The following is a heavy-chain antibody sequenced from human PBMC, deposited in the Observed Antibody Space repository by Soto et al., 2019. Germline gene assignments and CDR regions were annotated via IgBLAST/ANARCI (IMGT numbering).Heavy chain of an antibody. D-gene: IGHD2-2*01. CDR3: AKETDPRCCYGVDY. CDR1: GFTFSTYA. J-gene: IGHJ4*02. Sequence: EVQLLESGGGLVQPGGSLTLSCAASGFTFSTYAMGRVRQAPGKGLEWVSTIQGRDDTTFYADSVRGRFTISRDNSKNTMSLQMNTLRGDDTAVYYCAKETDPRCCYGVDYWGQGALVTVSS. V-gene: IGHV3-23*01. CDR2: IQGRDDTT.